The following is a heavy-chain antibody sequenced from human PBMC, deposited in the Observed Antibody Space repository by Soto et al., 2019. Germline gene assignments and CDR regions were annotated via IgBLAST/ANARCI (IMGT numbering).Heavy chain of an antibody. CDR1: GGSFSTYY. CDR3: ARGLWGYSSSSSRFDP. J-gene: IGHJ5*02. V-gene: IGHV4-34*01. D-gene: IGHD6-13*01. CDR2: INHSGST. Sequence: TLSLTCAVYGGSFSTYYWSWIRQPPGKGLEWIGEINHSGSTNYNPSLKSRVTISVDTSKNQFSLKLSSVTAADTAVFYCARGLWGYSSSSSRFDPWGQGTLVTVSS.